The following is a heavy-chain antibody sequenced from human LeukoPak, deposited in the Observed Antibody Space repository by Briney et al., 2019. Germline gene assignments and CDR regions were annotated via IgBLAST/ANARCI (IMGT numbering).Heavy chain of an antibody. D-gene: IGHD3-22*01. V-gene: IGHV4-34*01. CDR2: INHSGST. Sequence: PSETLSLTCAVYGWSFSAYYWSWIRQPPGKGLEWIGQINHSGSTNYNPSLKSRFTISVDTSKNKFSLKLSSVTAADTAVYYCARGATYYYDNSGYVPYYFAYWGQGALVTVSS. CDR3: ARGATYYYDNSGYVPYYFAY. J-gene: IGHJ4*02. CDR1: GWSFSAYY.